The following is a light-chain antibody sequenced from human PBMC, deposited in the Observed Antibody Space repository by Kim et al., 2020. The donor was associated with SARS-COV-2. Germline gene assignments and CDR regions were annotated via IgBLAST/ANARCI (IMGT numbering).Light chain of an antibody. V-gene: IGKV3-20*01. J-gene: IGKJ4*01. CDR3: QEYGSSPGLT. Sequence: EIVLTQSPGTLSLSPGERATLSCRASQSVSSSYLACYQQKPGQAPRLLIDGASSRATVIPDRFSGSGSGRDFTLTISRLEPEDFAVYYCQEYGSSPGLTFGGGTKVHI. CDR2: GAS. CDR1: QSVSSSY.